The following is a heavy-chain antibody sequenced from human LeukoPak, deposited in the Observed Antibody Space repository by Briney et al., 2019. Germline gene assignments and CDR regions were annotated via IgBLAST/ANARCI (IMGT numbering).Heavy chain of an antibody. V-gene: IGHV1-18*01. CDR1: GYTFTSYG. CDR2: ISAYNGNT. J-gene: IGHJ5*02. CDR3: ARDPPGAYDSSGYYYDRLGWFDP. D-gene: IGHD3-22*01. Sequence: ASVKVSCKASGYTFTSYGISWVRQAPGQGLEWMGWISAYNGNTNYAQKLQGRVTMTTDTSTSTAYMELRSLRSDDTAVYYCARDPPGAYDSSGYYYDRLGWFDPWGQGTLVTVPS.